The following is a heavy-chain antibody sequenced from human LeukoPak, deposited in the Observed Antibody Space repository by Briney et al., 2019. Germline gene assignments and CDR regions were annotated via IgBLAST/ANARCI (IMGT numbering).Heavy chain of an antibody. CDR1: GYTFSSYD. J-gene: IGHJ4*02. CDR3: SRRCSGGSCYLGFDY. V-gene: IGHV1-18*01. D-gene: IGHD2-15*01. CDR2: ISVYNGNT. Sequence: ASVKVSCKASGYTFSSYDISWVRQAPGQGLEWMGWISVYNGNTDYAHKLQGRVTMPTDTSTSTACMELRSLRSDDTAVYYCSRRCSGGSCYLGFDYWGLGTLVTVSS.